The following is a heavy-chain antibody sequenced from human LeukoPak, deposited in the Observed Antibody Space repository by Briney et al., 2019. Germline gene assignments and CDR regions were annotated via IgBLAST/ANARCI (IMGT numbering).Heavy chain of an antibody. V-gene: IGHV1-18*01. CDR2: ISAYNGNT. Sequence: ASVNVSCKASGYTFTSYGISWVRQAPGQGLEWMGWISAYNGNTNYAQNLQGRVTMTTDTSTRTAYMEVRSLRSDDTAVYYCARDRQSCSDSSCLVDSWGQGTLVTVSS. D-gene: IGHD2-2*01. J-gene: IGHJ4*02. CDR3: ARDRQSCSDSSCLVDS. CDR1: GYTFTSYG.